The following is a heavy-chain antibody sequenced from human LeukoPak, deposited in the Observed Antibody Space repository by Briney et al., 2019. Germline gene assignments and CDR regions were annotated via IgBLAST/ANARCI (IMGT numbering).Heavy chain of an antibody. D-gene: IGHD3-16*01. Sequence: GGSLRLSCVASGFTFSRSSLNWVHQAPGKGLEWLSYISSNGGTIYYADSVKGRFTISRDNVNNSLHLEMNSLRAEDTAVYYCARLIITSDDAYWGQGTLVTVSS. J-gene: IGHJ4*02. CDR2: ISSNGGTI. CDR3: ARLIITSDDAY. V-gene: IGHV3-48*01. CDR1: GFTFSRSS.